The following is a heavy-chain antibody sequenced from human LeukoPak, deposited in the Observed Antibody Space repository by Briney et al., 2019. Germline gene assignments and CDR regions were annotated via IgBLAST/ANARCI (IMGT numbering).Heavy chain of an antibody. CDR3: ARGGFGEWYYYYGMDV. V-gene: IGHV4-39*07. J-gene: IGHJ6*02. CDR1: GGSISSSSYY. CDR2: IYYSGST. D-gene: IGHD3-10*01. Sequence: SETLSLTCTVSGGSISSSSYYWGWIRQPPGKGLEWIGSIYYSGSTYYNPSLKSRVTISVDTSKNQFSLKLSSVTAADTAVYYCARGGFGEWYYYYGMDVWGQGTTVTVSS.